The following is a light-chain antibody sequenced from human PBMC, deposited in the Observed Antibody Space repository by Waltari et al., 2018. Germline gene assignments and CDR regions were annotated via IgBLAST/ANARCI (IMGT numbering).Light chain of an antibody. Sequence: DIQLTQSPSFLSASVGRRVTVTCRASQEIGTYLAWYQKKPGKAPHLLIYAESSLHTGVPSRFSAGGSGTLFTLTINRLQPEDFATYYCQQLHTYPLTFGGGTEVEL. V-gene: IGKV1-9*01. CDR3: QQLHTYPLT. CDR1: QEIGTY. J-gene: IGKJ4*01. CDR2: AES.